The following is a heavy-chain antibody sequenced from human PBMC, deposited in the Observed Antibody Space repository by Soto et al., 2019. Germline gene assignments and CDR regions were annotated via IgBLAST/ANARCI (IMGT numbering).Heavy chain of an antibody. Sequence: LSLTCTVSGGSISSSSYYWGWIRQPPGKGLEWIGSIYYSGSTYYNPSLKSRVTISVDTSKNQFSLKLSSVTAADTAVYYCARQIAVAGSTALSPWGQGTLVTVSS. V-gene: IGHV4-39*01. J-gene: IGHJ5*02. CDR1: GGSISSSSYY. CDR2: IYYSGST. D-gene: IGHD6-19*01. CDR3: ARQIAVAGSTALSP.